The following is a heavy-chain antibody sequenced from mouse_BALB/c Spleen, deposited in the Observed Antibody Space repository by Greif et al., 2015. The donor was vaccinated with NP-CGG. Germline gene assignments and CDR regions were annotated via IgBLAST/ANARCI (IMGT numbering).Heavy chain of an antibody. Sequence: EVKLQESGAELVKPGASVKLSCTASGFNIKEKVMHWVKERPEQGLEWIGRIVPANGNTKYDPKFQGKATITADTSSNTAYLQLSSLTSEDTAVYYCASYVYGYYFDYWGRGTTLTVSS. CDR3: ASYVYGYYFDY. V-gene: IGHV14-3*02. CDR2: IVPANGNT. CDR1: GFNIKEKV. D-gene: IGHD2-2*01. J-gene: IGHJ2*01.